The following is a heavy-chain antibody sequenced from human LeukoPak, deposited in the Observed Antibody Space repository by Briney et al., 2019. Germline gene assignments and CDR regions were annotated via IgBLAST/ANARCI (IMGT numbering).Heavy chain of an antibody. CDR1: GFTFSSYG. V-gene: IGHV3-33*06. D-gene: IGHD5-18*01. CDR2: IWYDGSNK. Sequence: GGSLRLSCAASGFTFSSYGMHWVRQAPGKGLEWVAVIWYDGSNKYYADSVKGRFAISRDNSKNTVYLQMNSLRAEDTAVYYCAKAVYMVTDYFDYWGQGTLVTVSS. J-gene: IGHJ4*02. CDR3: AKAVYMVTDYFDY.